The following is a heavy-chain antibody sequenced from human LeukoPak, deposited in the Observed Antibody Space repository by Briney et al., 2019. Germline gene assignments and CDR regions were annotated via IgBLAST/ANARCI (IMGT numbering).Heavy chain of an antibody. CDR2: IYTSGST. Sequence: PSETLSLTCTVSGGSISSYYWSWIRQPAGKGLEWIGRIYTSGSTNYNPSLKSRVTMSVDTSKNQFSLKLSSVTAADTAVYYRARLHYYSSSSGGDYWGQGTLVTVSS. CDR1: GGSISSYY. V-gene: IGHV4-4*07. J-gene: IGHJ4*02. CDR3: ARLHYYSSSSGGDY. D-gene: IGHD6-6*01.